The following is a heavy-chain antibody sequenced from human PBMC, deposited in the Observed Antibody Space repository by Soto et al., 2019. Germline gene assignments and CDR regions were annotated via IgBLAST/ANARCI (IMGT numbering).Heavy chain of an antibody. J-gene: IGHJ6*02. CDR2: ISRTDSSK. CDR3: ARDLYGLDV. Sequence: QVQLVVSGGGLVKPGGSLRLSCAATGFSFSDYDMTWIRQAPGQGLEWLSYISRTDSSKYYAGSVKGRFTISVDSAKRSVYLQMNSLRADDTAVYYCARDLYGLDVWGQGTTVIVSS. CDR1: GFSFSDYD. V-gene: IGHV3-11*01.